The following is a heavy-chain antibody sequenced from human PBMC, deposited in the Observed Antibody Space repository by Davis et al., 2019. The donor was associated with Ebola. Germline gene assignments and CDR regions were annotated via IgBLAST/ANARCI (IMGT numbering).Heavy chain of an antibody. CDR2: IIPMFGTT. CDR1: GYTFTNYY. CDR3: AAQDSNGSFGLGIPETLDY. V-gene: IGHV1-69*13. J-gene: IGHJ4*02. D-gene: IGHD5-18*01. Sequence: AASVKVSCKASGYTFTNYYMHWVRQAPGQGLEWVGGIIPMFGTTNYAQKFQGRLTIAADQSTSTVYMDLTSLTSEDTAVFYCAAQDSNGSFGLGIPETLDYWGQGTQVIVSS.